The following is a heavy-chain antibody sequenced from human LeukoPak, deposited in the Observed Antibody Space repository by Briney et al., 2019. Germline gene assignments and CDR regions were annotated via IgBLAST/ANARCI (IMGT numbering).Heavy chain of an antibody. J-gene: IGHJ4*02. CDR3: ASGHSGYDFYT. V-gene: IGHV3-7*01. CDR1: GFTFSSYW. D-gene: IGHD5-12*01. Sequence: GGSLRLSCAASGFTFSSYWMSWVRQAPGKGLEWVANIKQDGSEKYYVDSVKGRFTISRDNAKNSLYLQMNSLRAEDTAVYYCASGHSGYDFYTWGQGTLVTVSS. CDR2: IKQDGSEK.